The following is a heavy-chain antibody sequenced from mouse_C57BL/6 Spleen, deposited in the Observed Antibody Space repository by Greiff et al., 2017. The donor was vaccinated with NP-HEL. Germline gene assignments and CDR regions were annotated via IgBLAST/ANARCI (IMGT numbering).Heavy chain of an antibody. J-gene: IGHJ4*01. CDR1: GYSFTGYY. V-gene: IGHV1-42*01. D-gene: IGHD1-1*01. CDR2: INPSTGGT. Sequence: EVHLVESGPELVKPGASVKISCKASGYSFTGYYMNWVKQSPEKSLEWIGEINPSTGGTTYNQKFKAKATLTVDKSSSTAYMQLKSLTSEDSAVYYCARGYYGSSSPMDYWGQGTSVTVSS. CDR3: ARGYYGSSSPMDY.